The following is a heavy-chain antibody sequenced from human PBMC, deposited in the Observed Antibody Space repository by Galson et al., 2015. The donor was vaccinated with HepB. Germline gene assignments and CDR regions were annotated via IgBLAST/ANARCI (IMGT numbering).Heavy chain of an antibody. Sequence: SLRLSCAASGFTFTDYWMTWVRQVPGKGLEWVATIKEDGSKKSSVGSMKGRFTISRDNAKNSLYLQMDSLTPEDTAVYYCARGVGDYWGQGTLVTVSS. D-gene: IGHD3-16*01. V-gene: IGHV3-7*03. CDR3: ARGVGDY. CDR2: IKEDGSKK. CDR1: GFTFTDYW. J-gene: IGHJ4*02.